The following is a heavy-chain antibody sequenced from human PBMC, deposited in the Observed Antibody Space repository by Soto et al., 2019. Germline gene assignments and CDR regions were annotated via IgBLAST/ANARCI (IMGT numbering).Heavy chain of an antibody. J-gene: IGHJ4*01. CDR1: GFTFSSYA. CDR2: ISGSGGST. CDR3: RSAVRILTGYSKSDY. Sequence: HPGGSLRLACSSSGFTFSSYAMSWVRQAPGKGLEWVSAISGSGGSTYYADSVKGRFTISRDNSKNTLYLQMNSLRAEDTAVYYCRSAVRILTGYSKSDYWGHGTLVTVSS. V-gene: IGHV3-23*01. D-gene: IGHD3-9*01.